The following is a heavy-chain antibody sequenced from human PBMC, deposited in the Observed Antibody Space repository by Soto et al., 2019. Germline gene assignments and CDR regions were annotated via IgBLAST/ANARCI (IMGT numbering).Heavy chain of an antibody. V-gene: IGHV4-30-4*01. Sequence: PSETLSLTCTVSGGSISSCDSCWSWIRQAQGKGLEWIGYIYNNGSTYYNPSLKSRVAISVDTSKNQFSLKLSSVTAADTAVYYCARDNYDYDLYYFDYWGQGTLVTVSS. CDR1: GGSISSCDSC. D-gene: IGHD3-3*01. CDR3: ARDNYDYDLYYFDY. CDR2: IYNNGST. J-gene: IGHJ4*02.